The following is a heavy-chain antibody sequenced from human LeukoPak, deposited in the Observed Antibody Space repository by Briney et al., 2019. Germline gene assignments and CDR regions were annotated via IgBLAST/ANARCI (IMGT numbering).Heavy chain of an antibody. V-gene: IGHV1-69*05. CDR2: IIPIFGTA. Sequence: VASVKVSCKASGGTFSSYAISWVRQAPGQGLEWVGGIIPIFGTANYAQKFQGRVTITTDESTSTAYMELSSLRSEDTAVYYCARVGLQWELLDAFDIWGQGTMVTVSS. J-gene: IGHJ3*02. CDR1: GGTFSSYA. D-gene: IGHD1-26*01. CDR3: ARVGLQWELLDAFDI.